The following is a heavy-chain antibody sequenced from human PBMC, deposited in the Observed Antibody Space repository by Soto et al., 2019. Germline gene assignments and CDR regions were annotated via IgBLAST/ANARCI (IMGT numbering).Heavy chain of an antibody. CDR2: INHSGSA. CDR1: GGSFSGYI. CDR3: ARGLISGSHYSGGWYYFDS. V-gene: IGHV4-34*01. J-gene: IGHJ4*02. D-gene: IGHD1-26*01. Sequence: SETLSLTCDVYGGSFSGYIWTWIRQTPGKGLQWIGQINHSGSANYNPPLKSRVTISVHTSKSQFSLELSSVTAADTAVYYCARGLISGSHYSGGWYYFDSWGQGILVTVSS.